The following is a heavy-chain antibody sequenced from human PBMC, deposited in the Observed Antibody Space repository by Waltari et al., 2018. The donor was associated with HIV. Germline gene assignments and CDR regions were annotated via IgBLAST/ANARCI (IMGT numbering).Heavy chain of an antibody. Sequence: EVHVLESGGDVQQLGGSLRLSCAASGFIFSSYAMSWVRQAPGRGLEWVSSINGGTTGTFYAYSVKGRFTISRDSSKNTLYLQMNSLRAEDTAVYYCAKDRSYDSSGYFDYWGEGT. CDR2: INGGTTGT. V-gene: IGHV3-23*01. CDR1: GFIFSSYA. J-gene: IGHJ4*02. CDR3: AKDRSYDSSGYFDY. D-gene: IGHD3-22*01.